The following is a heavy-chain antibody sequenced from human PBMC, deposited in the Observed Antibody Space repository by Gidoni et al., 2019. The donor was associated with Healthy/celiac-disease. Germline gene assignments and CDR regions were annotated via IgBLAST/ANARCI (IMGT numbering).Heavy chain of an antibody. V-gene: IGHV3-7*01. CDR3: ARAYYYYDSSALFNWFDP. Sequence: EVQLVESGGGLVQPGWSLSLPCAASGLPFSRSLMSWVRQAPGKGLEWVANIKQDGSEKYDVDSVKGRVTIARDNAKNSLYLQMNSLRAEDTAVYYCARAYYYYDSSALFNWFDPWGQGTLVTVSS. D-gene: IGHD3-22*01. J-gene: IGHJ5*02. CDR1: GLPFSRSL. CDR2: IKQDGSEK.